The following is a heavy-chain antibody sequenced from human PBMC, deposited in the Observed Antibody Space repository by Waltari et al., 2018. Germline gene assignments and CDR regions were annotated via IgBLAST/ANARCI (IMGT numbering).Heavy chain of an antibody. CDR3: ARSGTPFQDYYYMDV. CDR1: GFTFDDYA. D-gene: IGHD3-3*01. Sequence: EVQLVESGGGLVQPGRSLRLSCAASGFTFDDYAMHWVQQAPGKGLEWVSGISWNSGSIGYADSGKGRFTISRDNAKNSLYLQMNSLRAEDTALYYCARSGTPFQDYYYMDVWGKGTTVTVSS. J-gene: IGHJ6*03. CDR2: ISWNSGSI. V-gene: IGHV3-9*01.